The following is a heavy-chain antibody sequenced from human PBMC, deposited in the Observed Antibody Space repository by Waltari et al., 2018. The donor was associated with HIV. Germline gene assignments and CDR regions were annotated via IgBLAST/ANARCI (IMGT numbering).Heavy chain of an antibody. J-gene: IGHJ2*01. CDR1: GGTFSSYS. Sequence: QVQLVQSGAEVKKPGSSVKVSCKASGGTFSSYSISWARQAPGQGLEWMGGIIPIFGTANYAQKFQGRVTITADESTSTAYMELSSLRSEDTAVYFCARRAPLYYGDYDWYFDLWGRGTLVTVSS. CDR2: IIPIFGTA. V-gene: IGHV1-69*01. CDR3: ARRAPLYYGDYDWYFDL. D-gene: IGHD4-17*01.